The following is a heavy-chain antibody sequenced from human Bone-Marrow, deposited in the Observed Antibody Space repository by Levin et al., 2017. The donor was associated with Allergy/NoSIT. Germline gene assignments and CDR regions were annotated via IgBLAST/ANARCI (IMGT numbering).Heavy chain of an antibody. Sequence: GGSLRLSCTASGFTFSSYAMSWVRQAPGKGLEWVSATSGSGGNTYYADSVKGRFTISRDNSKNTLYLQMNSLRAGDTAVYYCAKGFTAMGVDFDYWGQGTLVTVSS. D-gene: IGHD5-18*01. J-gene: IGHJ4*02. CDR1: GFTFSSYA. CDR3: AKGFTAMGVDFDY. CDR2: TSGSGGNT. V-gene: IGHV3-23*01.